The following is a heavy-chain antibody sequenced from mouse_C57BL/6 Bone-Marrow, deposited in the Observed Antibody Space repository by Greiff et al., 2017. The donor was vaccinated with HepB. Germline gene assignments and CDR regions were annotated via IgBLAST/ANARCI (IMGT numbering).Heavy chain of an antibody. CDR3: ARGHYYGSSPYYFDY. V-gene: IGHV1-69*01. CDR2: IDPSDSYT. J-gene: IGHJ2*01. D-gene: IGHD1-1*01. CDR1: GYTFTSYW. Sequence: QVHLQQPGAELVMPGASVKLSCKASGYTFTSYWMHWVKQRPGQGLEWIGEIDPSDSYTNYNQKFKGKSTLTVDKSSSTAYIQLSSLTSEDSAVYYCARGHYYGSSPYYFDYWGQGTTLTVSS.